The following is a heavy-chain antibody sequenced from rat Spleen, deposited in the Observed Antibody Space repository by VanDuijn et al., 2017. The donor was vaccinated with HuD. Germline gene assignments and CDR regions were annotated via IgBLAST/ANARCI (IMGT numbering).Heavy chain of an antibody. CDR2: RWGVGST. V-gene: IGHV2-1*01. D-gene: IGHD1-11*01. CDR1: GFSLTSNS. Sequence: QVQLKESGPGLVQPSQTLSLTCTVSGFSLTSNSVHWVRQPPGKGLEWMGGRWGVGSTDYKSALKSQLRIDRDTSKSQVFLKMNSLQTDDTAIYFCTRLAGYGGYSGDYWGQGVMVTVSS. CDR3: TRLAGYGGYSGDY. J-gene: IGHJ2*01.